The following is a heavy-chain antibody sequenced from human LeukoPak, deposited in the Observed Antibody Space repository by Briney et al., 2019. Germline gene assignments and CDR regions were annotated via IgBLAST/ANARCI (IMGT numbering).Heavy chain of an antibody. CDR3: ARVGDGYNSFDY. Sequence: SETLSLTCAVYGGSFSGYYWSWIRQPPGKGLEWIGEINHSGSTNYNPSLKSRVTISVDTSKNQFSLKLSSVTAADTAVYYCARVGDGYNSFDYWGQGTLVTVSS. D-gene: IGHD5-24*01. CDR1: GGSFSGYY. J-gene: IGHJ4*02. V-gene: IGHV4-34*01. CDR2: INHSGST.